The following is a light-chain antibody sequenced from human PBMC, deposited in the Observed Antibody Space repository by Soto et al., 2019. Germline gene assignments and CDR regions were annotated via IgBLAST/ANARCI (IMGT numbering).Light chain of an antibody. CDR3: SSYTSSSTLYV. Sequence: SVRTQPASVSGSPGQSITISCTGTSSDVGGYNYVSWYQQHPGKAPKLMIYEVSNRPSGVSNRFSGSKSGNTASLTISGLQAEDEADYYCSSYTSSSTLYVFGPGTTVNV. V-gene: IGLV2-14*01. J-gene: IGLJ1*01. CDR1: SSDVGGYNY. CDR2: EVS.